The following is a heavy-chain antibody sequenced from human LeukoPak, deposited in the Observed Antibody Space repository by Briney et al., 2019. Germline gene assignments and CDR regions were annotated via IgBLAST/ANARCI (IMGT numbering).Heavy chain of an antibody. V-gene: IGHV1-18*01. CDR1: GYTFTSYG. Sequence: ASVKVSCKASGYTFTSYGISWVRQAPGQGLEWMGWISAYNGNTNYAQKLQGRVTMTTDTSTSTAYMELRSLRSDDTAVYYCAXXXXXTYYYYYGMDVWGQGTTVTVSS. CDR3: AXXXXXTYYYYYGMDV. J-gene: IGHJ6*02. CDR2: ISAYNGNT.